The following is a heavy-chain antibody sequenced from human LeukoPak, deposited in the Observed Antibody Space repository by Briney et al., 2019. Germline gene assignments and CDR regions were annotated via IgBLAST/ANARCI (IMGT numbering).Heavy chain of an antibody. V-gene: IGHV1-2*02. CDR2: INPNSGGT. J-gene: IGHJ4*02. CDR1: GYTFTGYY. CDR3: ARDLTSGYYGFLY. Sequence: GASVKVSCKASGYTFTGYYMHWVRQAPGQGLEWMGWINPNSGGTNYAQKFQGRVTMTSDTSISTAYMELSRLRSDDTAVYYCARDLTSGYYGFLYWGQGTLVTVSS. D-gene: IGHD3-22*01.